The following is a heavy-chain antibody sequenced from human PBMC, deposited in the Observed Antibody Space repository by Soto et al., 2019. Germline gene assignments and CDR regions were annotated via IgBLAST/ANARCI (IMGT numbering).Heavy chain of an antibody. J-gene: IGHJ6*02. Sequence: QVQLQESGPGLVEPSGTLSLTCAVSGDSISRSNWWSWVRQSPGKGLEWIGDIFHGGNTNYNPSLKSRVTISVDKSDNQFSLKLNAVTAADTAVYYCARDEGYGSHFGLDVWGQGTTVTVSS. CDR1: GDSISRSNW. CDR3: ARDEGYGSHFGLDV. V-gene: IGHV4-4*02. CDR2: IFHGGNT. D-gene: IGHD5-18*01.